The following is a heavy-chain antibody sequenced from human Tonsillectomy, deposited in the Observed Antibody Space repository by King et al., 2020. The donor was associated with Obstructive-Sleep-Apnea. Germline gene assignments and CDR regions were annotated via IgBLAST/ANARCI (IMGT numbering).Heavy chain of an antibody. CDR2: IYHSGST. CDR3: ARSHYSESGNYYPYFDY. V-gene: IGHV4-38-2*02. J-gene: IGHJ4*02. CDR1: GYSISSGYY. D-gene: IGHD3-10*01. Sequence: MPLQESGPGLAKPSETLSLTCTVSGYSISSGYYWGWIRQPPGKGLEWIASIYHSGSTYYNPSLKSRVTISVDTSKNQFSLKLSSVTAADTSVFYCARSHYSESGNYYPYFDYWGQGTLVTVSS.